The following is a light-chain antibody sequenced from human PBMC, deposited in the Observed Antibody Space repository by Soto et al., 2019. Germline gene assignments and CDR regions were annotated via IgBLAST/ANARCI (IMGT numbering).Light chain of an antibody. J-gene: IGLJ3*02. CDR3: ETWGSNTRV. Sequence: QRVLTQSSSGSASLGSSVKLTCTLSSGHSSYIIAWHQQQPGKAPRYLMKLEGSGSYNKGSGVPDRFSGSSSGADRYLTISNLQFEDEADYYCETWGSNTRVFGGGTKLTVL. CDR2: LEGSGSY. CDR1: SGHSSYI. V-gene: IGLV4-60*02.